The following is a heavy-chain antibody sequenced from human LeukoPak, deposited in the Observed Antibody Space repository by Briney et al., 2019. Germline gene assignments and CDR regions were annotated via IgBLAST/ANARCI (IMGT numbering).Heavy chain of an antibody. Sequence: GASVKVSCKASGYTFTGYYMHWVRQAPGQGLEWMGWINPNSGGTNYAQKFQGRVTMTRDTSISTAYMELSGLRSDDTAVYYCARLRGGLVLEIGWFDPWGQGTLVTVSS. D-gene: IGHD4-17*01. CDR3: ARLRGGLVLEIGWFDP. J-gene: IGHJ5*02. CDR2: INPNSGGT. CDR1: GYTFTGYY. V-gene: IGHV1-2*02.